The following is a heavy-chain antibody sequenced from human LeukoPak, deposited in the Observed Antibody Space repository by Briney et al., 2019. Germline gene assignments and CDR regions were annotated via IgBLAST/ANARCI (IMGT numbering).Heavy chain of an antibody. V-gene: IGHV3-23*01. D-gene: IGHD2-2*01. Sequence: PGGSLRLSCAASGFTFSSYAMSWVRQAPGQGLEWVSAIGSSGDSTYYADSVKGRFTISRDNSKNTLYLQMNSLRAEDTAVYYCAKDKHYCSSTSCYLYYFDCWGQGSLVTVSS. CDR3: AKDKHYCSSTSCYLYYFDC. J-gene: IGHJ4*02. CDR2: IGSSGDST. CDR1: GFTFSSYA.